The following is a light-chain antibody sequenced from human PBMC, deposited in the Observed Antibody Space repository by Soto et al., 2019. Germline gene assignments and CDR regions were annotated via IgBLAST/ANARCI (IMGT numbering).Light chain of an antibody. CDR3: QQYKDWFT. V-gene: IGKV3-15*01. Sequence: EIVMTQSPATLSVSPGERATLSCRASQSVSNNLAWYQQKPGQAPRLLIYGASTRATGIPARFSGSGSGTEFTLTISSLQSEDFAVYYCQQYKDWFTCGPGTKVDIK. CDR2: GAS. J-gene: IGKJ3*01. CDR1: QSVSNN.